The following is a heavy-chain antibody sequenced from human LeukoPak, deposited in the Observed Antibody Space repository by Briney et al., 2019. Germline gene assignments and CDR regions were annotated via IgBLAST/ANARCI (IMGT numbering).Heavy chain of an antibody. D-gene: IGHD6-13*01. Sequence: SETLSLTCAVYGGSFSGYYWSWIRQPPGKGLEWVGEINHSGSTNYNPSLKSRVTMSVDTSKNQFSLKLSSVTAADTAVYYCASIAAAGPYYFDYWGQGTLVTVSS. J-gene: IGHJ4*02. CDR1: GGSFSGYY. V-gene: IGHV4-34*01. CDR2: INHSGST. CDR3: ASIAAAGPYYFDY.